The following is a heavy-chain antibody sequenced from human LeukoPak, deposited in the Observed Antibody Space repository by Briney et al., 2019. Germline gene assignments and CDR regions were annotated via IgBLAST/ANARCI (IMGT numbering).Heavy chain of an antibody. CDR3: ARQFWSGYYQAGAFDI. CDR2: INHSGST. CDR1: GGSFSGYY. Sequence: PSETLSLTCAVYGGSFSGYYWSWIRQPPGKGLEWIGEINHSGSTNYNPSLKSRVTISVDTSKNQFSLKLSSVTAADTAVYYCARQFWSGYYQAGAFDIWGQGTMVTVSS. J-gene: IGHJ3*02. D-gene: IGHD3-3*01. V-gene: IGHV4-34*01.